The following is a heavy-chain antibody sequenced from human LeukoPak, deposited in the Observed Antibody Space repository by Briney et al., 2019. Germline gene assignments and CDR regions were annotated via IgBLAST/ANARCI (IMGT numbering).Heavy chain of an antibody. CDR3: ARDSGGYTSNDPGAFDI. J-gene: IGHJ3*02. V-gene: IGHV3-13*01. D-gene: IGHD3-22*01. CDR2: IGSAGDT. Sequence: GGSLRLSCAAPGFTFSNHAMHWVRQASGKGLEWVSTIGSAGDTYYLGSVKGRFTISRENPKNSLYLQMNSLRAGDTAVYYCARDSGGYTSNDPGAFDIWGQGTVVTVSS. CDR1: GFTFSNHA.